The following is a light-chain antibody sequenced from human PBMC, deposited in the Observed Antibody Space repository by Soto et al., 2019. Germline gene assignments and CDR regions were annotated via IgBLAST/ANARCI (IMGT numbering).Light chain of an antibody. Sequence: DSVLTQSPGTLSSSTGEKATLSCRAIQSVSSSYLAWYQQKPGQAPRLLIYGASSRATGIPDRFSGSGSGTDFTLTISRLEPEDFAVYYCQQYGSSPPWTFGQGAKVDIK. V-gene: IGKV3-20*01. CDR2: GAS. CDR3: QQYGSSPPWT. CDR1: QSVSSSY. J-gene: IGKJ1*01.